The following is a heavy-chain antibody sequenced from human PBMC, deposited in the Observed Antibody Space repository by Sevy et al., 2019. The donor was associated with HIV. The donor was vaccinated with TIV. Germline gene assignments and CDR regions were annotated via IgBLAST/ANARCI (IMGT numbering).Heavy chain of an antibody. Sequence: GGSLRLSCAASGFIFSDYAMSWVRQAPGKGLEWVSSISGGDDSTYYADSVKGRFTVSRDNSKNTLYLQMNTLRAEDTALYYCAKFGDYYGSGGCYWYFDFWGRGTLVTVSS. J-gene: IGHJ2*01. D-gene: IGHD3-22*01. V-gene: IGHV3-23*01. CDR1: GFIFSDYA. CDR3: AKFGDYYGSGGCYWYFDF. CDR2: ISGGDDST.